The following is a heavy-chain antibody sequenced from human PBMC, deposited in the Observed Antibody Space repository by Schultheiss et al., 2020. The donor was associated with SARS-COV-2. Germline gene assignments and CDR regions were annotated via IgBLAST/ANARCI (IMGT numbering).Heavy chain of an antibody. J-gene: IGHJ6*02. CDR1: GGSISSGGYY. D-gene: IGHD6-13*01. CDR2: IYYSGST. CDR3: ASGYSSSWYWGGYYYYGMDV. Sequence: SETLSLTCTVSGGSISSGGYYWSWIRQPPGKGLEWIGYIYYSGSTNYNPSLKSRVTISVDTSKNQFSLKLSSVTAADTAVYYCASGYSSSWYWGGYYYYGMDVWGQGTTVTVSS. V-gene: IGHV4-61*08.